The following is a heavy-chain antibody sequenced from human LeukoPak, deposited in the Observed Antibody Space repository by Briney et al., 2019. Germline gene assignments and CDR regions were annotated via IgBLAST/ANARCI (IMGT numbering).Heavy chain of an antibody. V-gene: IGHV3-23*01. CDR3: AKPRPSYSSSWYDH. J-gene: IGHJ5*02. CDR1: GFTFTSYA. D-gene: IGHD6-13*01. CDR2: ISGSGGST. Sequence: GGSLRLSCAASGFTFTSYAMSWVRQAPGKGLERVSAISGSGGSTYYADSVKGRFTISRDNSKNTLYLQMNSLRAEDTAVYYCAKPRPSYSSSWYDHWGQGTLVTVSS.